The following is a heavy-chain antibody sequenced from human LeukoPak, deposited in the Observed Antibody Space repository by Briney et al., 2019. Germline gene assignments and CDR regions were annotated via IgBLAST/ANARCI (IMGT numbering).Heavy chain of an antibody. D-gene: IGHD6-19*01. V-gene: IGHV3-74*01. CDR1: GFTFSTYW. J-gene: IGHJ3*02. CDR3: ARPETQYSSGLDGFDI. CDR2: INSDGSRT. Sequence: GGSLRLSCAASGFTFSTYWMHWVRQAPGKGLVSVSRINSDGSRTTYADSVKGRFTISRDNAKNTLYLQMNSLRTEDTAVYYCARPETQYSSGLDGFDIWGQGTMVTVSS.